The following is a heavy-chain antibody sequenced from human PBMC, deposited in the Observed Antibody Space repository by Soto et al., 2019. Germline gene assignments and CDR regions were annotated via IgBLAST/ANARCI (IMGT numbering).Heavy chain of an antibody. V-gene: IGHV4-30-4*01. Sequence: PSETLSLTCTVSGGSISSGDYYWSWIRQPPGKGLEWIGYIYNSGSTYYNPSLKSQVTITVDTSKNQFSLKLSSVTAADTAVYYFARVAYSGYDLDYYYYYGMDVWGQGTTVTVS. CDR2: IYNSGST. CDR3: ARVAYSGYDLDYYYYYGMDV. CDR1: GGSISSGDYY. J-gene: IGHJ6*02. D-gene: IGHD5-12*01.